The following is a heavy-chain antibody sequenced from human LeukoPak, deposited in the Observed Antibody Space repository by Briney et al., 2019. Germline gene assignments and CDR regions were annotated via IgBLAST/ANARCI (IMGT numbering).Heavy chain of an antibody. CDR2: IKSKSDGGTA. CDR3: TTIHDSSGYYCFDD. V-gene: IGHV3-15*01. Sequence: PGGSLRLACAASGFTFTDAWMSWVRQAPGKGLEWVGRIKSKSDGGTAHYAAPVNGRFTISRDDSKNTLYLQMDSLKIEDTAIYYCTTIHDSSGYYCFDDWGQGTLVTVSS. CDR1: GFTFTDAW. D-gene: IGHD3-22*01. J-gene: IGHJ4*02.